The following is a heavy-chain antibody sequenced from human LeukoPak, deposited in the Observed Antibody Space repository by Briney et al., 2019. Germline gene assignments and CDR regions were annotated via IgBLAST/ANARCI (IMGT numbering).Heavy chain of an antibody. J-gene: IGHJ4*02. Sequence: DPSQTLSLTCTVSGGSINTGDYFWSWIRQHPGKGLEWIGSIYYSGSTYYNPSLKSRVTISVDTSKNQFSLKLGSVTAADTAVYYCARPSPPGIAAAGTGFSDYWGQGTLVTVSS. CDR1: GGSINTGDYF. V-gene: IGHV4-30-2*03. CDR3: ARPSPPGIAAAGTGFSDY. D-gene: IGHD6-13*01. CDR2: IYYSGST.